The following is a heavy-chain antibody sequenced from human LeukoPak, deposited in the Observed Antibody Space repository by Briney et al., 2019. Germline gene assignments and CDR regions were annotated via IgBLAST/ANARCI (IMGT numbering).Heavy chain of an antibody. CDR3: ARVSSSSWYDPPGY. J-gene: IGHJ4*02. V-gene: IGHV3-20*04. Sequence: GGSLRLSCAASGFTFDDYGMSWVRQAPGKGLEWVSGINWNGGSTGYADSVKGRFTISRDNAKNSPYLQMNSLRAEDTALYYCARVSSSSWYDPPGYWGQGTLVTVSS. D-gene: IGHD6-13*01. CDR1: GFTFDDYG. CDR2: INWNGGST.